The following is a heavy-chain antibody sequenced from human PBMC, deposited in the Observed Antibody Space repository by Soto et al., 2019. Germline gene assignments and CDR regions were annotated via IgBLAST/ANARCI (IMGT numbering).Heavy chain of an antibody. Sequence: ASETLSLTCTVSGGSISSSSYYWGWIRQPPGKGLEWIGYIYYSGSTNYNPSLKSRVTISVDTSKNQFSLKLSSVTAADTAVYYCARDGSSWYNWFDPWGQGALVTVSS. CDR1: GGSISSSSYY. CDR3: ARDGSSWYNWFDP. CDR2: IYYSGST. V-gene: IGHV4-61*01. J-gene: IGHJ5*02. D-gene: IGHD6-13*01.